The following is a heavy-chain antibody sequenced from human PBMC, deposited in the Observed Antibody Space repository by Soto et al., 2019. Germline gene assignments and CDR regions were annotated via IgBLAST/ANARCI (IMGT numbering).Heavy chain of an antibody. Sequence: PSETLSLTCAVYGGSFSGYYWSWIRQPPGKGLEWIGEINHSGSTNYNPSLKSRVTISVDTSKNQFSLKLSSVTAADTAVYYCARGNTMVRGVGTIPYGMDVWGQGTTVTVSS. CDR2: INHSGST. CDR1: GGSFSGYY. J-gene: IGHJ6*02. V-gene: IGHV4-34*01. CDR3: ARGNTMVRGVGTIPYGMDV. D-gene: IGHD3-10*01.